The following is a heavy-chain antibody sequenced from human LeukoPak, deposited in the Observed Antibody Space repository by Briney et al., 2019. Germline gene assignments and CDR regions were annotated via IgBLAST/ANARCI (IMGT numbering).Heavy chain of an antibody. CDR1: GFTFSSYS. CDR3: ASSRWNY. D-gene: IGHD2-15*01. J-gene: IGHJ4*02. V-gene: IGHV3-48*01. Sequence: PGGSLRLSCAASGFTFSSYSMNWVRQAPGKGLEWVSYISSSSSTIYYADSVQGRFTISRDNVKDSLYLQMNSLRAEDTAVYYCASSRWNYWGQGTLVSVSS. CDR2: ISSSSSTI.